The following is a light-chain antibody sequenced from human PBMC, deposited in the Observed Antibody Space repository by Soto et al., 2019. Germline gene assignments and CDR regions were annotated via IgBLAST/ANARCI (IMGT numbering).Light chain of an antibody. CDR1: QGIGDT. J-gene: IGKJ4*01. CDR3: PPYKNWPLT. CDR2: DTS. V-gene: IGKV3-15*01. Sequence: SQSASALSVPPREGATLSCRASQGIGDTLAWYQHKPGQTPRLLIYDTSTRATGVPTRFSGSRSGAEFTLTIDSLQSEDFTVYYCPPYKNWPLTFGGGTKVDIK.